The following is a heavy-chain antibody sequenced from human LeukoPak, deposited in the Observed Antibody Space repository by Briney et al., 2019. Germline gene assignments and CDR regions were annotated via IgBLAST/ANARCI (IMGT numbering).Heavy chain of an antibody. J-gene: IGHJ4*02. D-gene: IGHD5-12*01. V-gene: IGHV1-3*01. CDR3: ARDGDIVATMGNY. Sequence: KFQGRVTITRVTSASTAYMELSSLRSEDTAVYYCARDGDIVATMGNYWGQGTLVTVSS.